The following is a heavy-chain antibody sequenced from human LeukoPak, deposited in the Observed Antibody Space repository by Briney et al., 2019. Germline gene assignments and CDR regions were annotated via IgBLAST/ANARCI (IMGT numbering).Heavy chain of an antibody. Sequence: QPGGSLRLSCEGSGFRFSGYWMHWVRQAPGKGLVWVSRVQDDERSASYGDSVKGRFTISKDNAKNILYLQMDGLRVEDTALYYCAKDHYFAFDIWGQGTMVTVSS. J-gene: IGHJ3*02. D-gene: IGHD2/OR15-2a*01. CDR2: VQDDERSA. V-gene: IGHV3-74*01. CDR1: GFRFSGYW. CDR3: AKDHYFAFDI.